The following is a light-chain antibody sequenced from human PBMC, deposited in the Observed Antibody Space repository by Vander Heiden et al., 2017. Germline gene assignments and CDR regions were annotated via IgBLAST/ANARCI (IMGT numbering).Light chain of an antibody. CDR2: LGS. J-gene: IGKJ5*01. Sequence: DIVMTQSPLSLPVTPGEPASISCRSSQSLLNSHGYNYLDWYLQKPGQSPQRLSYLGSNRASGVPDRFSGSGSGTDFTLKISRVEAEDVGVYYCMQALQTPQITFGQGTRLEI. V-gene: IGKV2-28*01. CDR3: MQALQTPQIT. CDR1: QSLLNSHGYNY.